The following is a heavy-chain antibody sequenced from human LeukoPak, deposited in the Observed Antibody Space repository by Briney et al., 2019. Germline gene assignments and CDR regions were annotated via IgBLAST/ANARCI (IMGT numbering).Heavy chain of an antibody. CDR3: AKEVLNRPTEGY. J-gene: IGHJ4*02. CDR2: IRYDGSNK. V-gene: IGHV3-30*02. Sequence: PGGSLRLSCAASGFTFSSFGMHWVRQAPGKGLEWVSFIRYDGSNKYYADSVKGRFTISRDDSKNTLYLQVNSLRGDDTAVYYCAKEVLNRPTEGYWGQGTLVTVSS. CDR1: GFTFSSFG. D-gene: IGHD2/OR15-2a*01.